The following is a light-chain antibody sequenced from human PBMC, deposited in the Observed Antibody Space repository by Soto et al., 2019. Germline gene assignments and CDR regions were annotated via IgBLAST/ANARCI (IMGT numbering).Light chain of an antibody. J-gene: IGLJ1*01. CDR1: SSDVGRYNL. CDR3: CSYTSTSTLV. Sequence: QSALTQPASVSGSPGQSITISCTGTSSDVGRYNLVSWYQQHPGKVPKLMIYEVTKRPSGVSNRFSASKSGNTASLTISGLQAEDEADYYCCSYTSTSTLVFGTGTKLTVL. CDR2: EVT. V-gene: IGLV2-14*02.